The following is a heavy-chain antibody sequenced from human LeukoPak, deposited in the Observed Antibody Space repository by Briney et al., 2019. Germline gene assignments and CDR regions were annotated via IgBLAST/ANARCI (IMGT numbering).Heavy chain of an antibody. CDR2: IYYSGST. Sequence: SETLSLTCTVSGGSISSYYWSWIRQPPGKGLEWIGYIYYSGSTNYNPSLKSRVTISVDTSKNQFSLKLSSVTAADTAVYYRARQRGNGGNSWVDYWGQGTLVTVSS. V-gene: IGHV4-59*08. J-gene: IGHJ4*02. D-gene: IGHD4-23*01. CDR3: ARQRGNGGNSWVDY. CDR1: GGSISSYY.